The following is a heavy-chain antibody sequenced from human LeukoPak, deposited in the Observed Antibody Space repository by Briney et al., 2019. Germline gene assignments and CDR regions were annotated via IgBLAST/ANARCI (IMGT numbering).Heavy chain of an antibody. Sequence: GESLRLSCAASGFAFSSYAMSWVRQAPGKGLEWVSTISNSDDSTYYADSVKGRFTISRDNSKNTLYLQMNSLRAEDTAVYYCAKENYYDSSGYFGYWGQGTLVTVSS. V-gene: IGHV3-23*01. J-gene: IGHJ4*02. CDR3: AKENYYDSSGYFGY. CDR1: GFAFSSYA. CDR2: ISNSDDST. D-gene: IGHD3-22*01.